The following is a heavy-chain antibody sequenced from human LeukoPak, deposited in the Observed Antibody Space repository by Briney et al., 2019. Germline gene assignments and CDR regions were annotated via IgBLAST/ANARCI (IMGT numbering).Heavy chain of an antibody. Sequence: GGSLRLSCAASGFTFRDYAMSWVRQAPGKGLEWVSGISWDSSSVAYADSVKGRFTISRDNAKNSLYLQMNSLRAEDMALYYCAKDVGGPLADAFDIWGQGTMVTVSS. CDR3: AKDVGGPLADAFDI. J-gene: IGHJ3*02. V-gene: IGHV3-9*03. D-gene: IGHD2-15*01. CDR1: GFTFRDYA. CDR2: ISWDSSSV.